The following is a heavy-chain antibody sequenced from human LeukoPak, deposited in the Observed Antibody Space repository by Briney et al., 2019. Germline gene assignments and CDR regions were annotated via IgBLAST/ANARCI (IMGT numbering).Heavy chain of an antibody. CDR3: ARRPLIYGDYAADFDL. J-gene: IGHJ2*01. Sequence: GSLRLSCAASGFTFNTYAMSWIRQPPGKGLEWIGEINHSGSTNYNPSLKSRVTISVDTSKDQFSLKLNSVTAADTAVYYCARRPLIYGDYAADFDLWGRGTLVTVSS. D-gene: IGHD4-17*01. V-gene: IGHV4-34*01. CDR1: GFTFNTYA. CDR2: INHSGST.